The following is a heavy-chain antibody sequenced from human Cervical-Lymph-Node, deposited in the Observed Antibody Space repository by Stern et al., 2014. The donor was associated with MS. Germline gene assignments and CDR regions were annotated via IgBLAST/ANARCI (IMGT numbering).Heavy chain of an antibody. CDR1: GFTFSSYA. D-gene: IGHD5-18*01. CDR3: ARDLNGIQLWLRGYGMDV. V-gene: IGHV3-30-3*01. J-gene: IGHJ6*02. CDR2: ISYDGSNK. Sequence: VQLVESGGGVVQPGRSLRLSCAASGFTFSSYAMHWVRQAPGKGLEWVAVISYDGSNKYYADSVKGRFTISRDNSKNTLYLQMNSLRAEDTAVYYCARDLNGIQLWLRGYGMDVWGQGTTVTVSS.